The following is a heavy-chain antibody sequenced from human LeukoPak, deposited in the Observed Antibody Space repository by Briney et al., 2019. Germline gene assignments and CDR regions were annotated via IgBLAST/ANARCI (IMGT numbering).Heavy chain of an antibody. Sequence: GGSLRLSCAASGFTFSDSYMNWIRQAPGKGLEWVAYISSFGTTLSYAASVKGPFTSARDNTENSLYMKMINLRAEDTAVYYSARSPYDTLSDSGNWFDTWGQGTLVTVSS. D-gene: IGHD3-16*01. CDR1: GFTFSDSY. CDR3: ARSPYDTLSDSGNWFDT. J-gene: IGHJ5*02. V-gene: IGHV3-11*01. CDR2: ISSFGTTL.